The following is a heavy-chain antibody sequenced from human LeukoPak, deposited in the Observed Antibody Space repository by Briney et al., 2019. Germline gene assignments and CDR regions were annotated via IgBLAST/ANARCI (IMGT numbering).Heavy chain of an antibody. CDR1: GFTFSSYS. V-gene: IGHV3-21*01. CDR3: ARHDYGGNSGDY. CDR2: ISSVGGYI. J-gene: IGHJ4*02. Sequence: PGRSLRLSCAASGFTFSSYSMNWVRQAPGKGLEWVSSISSVGGYIYYADSVKGRFTSSRDNAKNSLYLQMNSLRDEDTAVYYCARHDYGGNSGDYWGQGTLVTVSS. D-gene: IGHD4-23*01.